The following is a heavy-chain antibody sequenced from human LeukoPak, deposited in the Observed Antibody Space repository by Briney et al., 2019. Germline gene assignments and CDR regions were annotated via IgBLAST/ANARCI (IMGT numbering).Heavy chain of an antibody. CDR2: IYHSGST. D-gene: IGHD3-9*01. CDR3: ARIPDGGYFDWGVDY. Sequence: PSETLSLTCTVSGYSISSGYYWGWIRQPPGKGLEWIGSIYHSGSTYYNPSLKSRVTISVDASKNQFSLKLSSVTAADTAVYYCARIPDGGYFDWGVDYWGQGTLVTVSS. CDR1: GYSISSGYY. V-gene: IGHV4-38-2*02. J-gene: IGHJ4*02.